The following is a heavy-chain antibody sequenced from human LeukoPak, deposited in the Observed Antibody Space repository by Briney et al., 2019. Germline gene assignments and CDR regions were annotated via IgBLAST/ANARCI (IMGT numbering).Heavy chain of an antibody. CDR2: IYYSGST. Sequence: SETLSLTCTVSGGSISNYDWNWIRQPPGKGLECIGYIYYSGSTNYNPSLKSRVTISLDTSKNQFSLKLPSVTAADTALYYCARALGYYDYWGQGTLVTVSS. J-gene: IGHJ4*02. CDR3: ARALGYYDY. CDR1: GGSISNYD. D-gene: IGHD3-22*01. V-gene: IGHV4-59*01.